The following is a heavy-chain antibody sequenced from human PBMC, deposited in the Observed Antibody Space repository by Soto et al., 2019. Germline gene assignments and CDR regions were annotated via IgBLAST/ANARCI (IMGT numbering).Heavy chain of an antibody. D-gene: IGHD2-2*02. Sequence: PSETLSLTCTVSGGSISSGAYFWNWIRQSPGKGLEWLGYISYIGSTYYNPSLKSRLSISVDTSKNQFSLKLSSVTAADTAVYYCARVVSCSSTSCYRGYYGMDVWGQGTTVTVSS. CDR3: ARVVSCSSTSCYRGYYGMDV. V-gene: IGHV4-31*02. CDR1: GGSISSGAYF. J-gene: IGHJ6*02. CDR2: ISYIGST.